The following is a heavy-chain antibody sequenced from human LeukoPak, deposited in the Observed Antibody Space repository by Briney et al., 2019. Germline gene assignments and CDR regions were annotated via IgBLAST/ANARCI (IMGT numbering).Heavy chain of an antibody. V-gene: IGHV3-23*01. CDR3: ATDGGDSNYVWDY. CDR2: ISGSGGST. D-gene: IGHD4-11*01. Sequence: GGSLRLSCAVSGFTFSSYAMSWVRQAPGKGLEWVSAISGSGGSTYYADSVKGRFTISRDNSKNTLYLQMNSLRAEDTAVYYCATDGGDSNYVWDYWGQGTLVTVSS. CDR1: GFTFSSYA. J-gene: IGHJ4*02.